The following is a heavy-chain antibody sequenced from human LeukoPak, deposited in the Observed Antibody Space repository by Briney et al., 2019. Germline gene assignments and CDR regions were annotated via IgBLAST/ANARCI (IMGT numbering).Heavy chain of an antibody. CDR1: GFTFSTYW. CDR2: INGDGGSR. Sequence: GGSLRLSCAASGFTFSTYWMHWVRQAPGKGLVWVSRINGDGGSRNYADSVKGRFTISRDNAKNTLYLQMNSLRAEDTAVYYCARVSSGSYFGYYYYYMDVWGKGTTVTVSS. CDR3: ARVSSGSYFGYYYYYMDV. V-gene: IGHV3-74*01. J-gene: IGHJ6*03. D-gene: IGHD1-26*01.